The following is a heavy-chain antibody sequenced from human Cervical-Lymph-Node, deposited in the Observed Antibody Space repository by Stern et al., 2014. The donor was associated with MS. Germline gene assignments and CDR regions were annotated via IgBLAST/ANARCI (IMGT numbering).Heavy chain of an antibody. V-gene: IGHV3-21*01. CDR2: ISTSVIYK. Sequence: EVQLVESGGGLVKPGGSLRLSCAASGFTVSSYSMNWVRQAPGKGLEWVSSISTSVIYKYYADSVKGRFTISRDTAKNSLYLQMSSLRAEDTAVYYCTRAAGITASGSHFDYWGQGILVTVSS. J-gene: IGHJ4*02. CDR3: TRAAGITASGSHFDY. D-gene: IGHD6-19*01. CDR1: GFTVSSYS.